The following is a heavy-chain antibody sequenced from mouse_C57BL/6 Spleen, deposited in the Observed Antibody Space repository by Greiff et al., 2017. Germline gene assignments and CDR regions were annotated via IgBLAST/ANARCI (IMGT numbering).Heavy chain of an antibody. V-gene: IGHV1-26*01. Sequence: EVKLQQSGPELVKPGASVKISCKASGYTFTDYYMNWVKQSHGKSLEWIGDINPNNGGTSYNQKFKGKATLTVDKSSSTAYMELRSLTSEDSAVYYCARWKTAYYFDYWGQGTTLTVSS. J-gene: IGHJ2*01. CDR1: GYTFTDYY. D-gene: IGHD4-1*01. CDR2: INPNNGGT. CDR3: ARWKTAYYFDY.